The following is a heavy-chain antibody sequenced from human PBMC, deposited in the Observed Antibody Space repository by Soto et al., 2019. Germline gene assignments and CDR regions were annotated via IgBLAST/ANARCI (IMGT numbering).Heavy chain of an antibody. CDR2: IDGSGDTT. J-gene: IGHJ4*02. CDR1: GFTFSLYG. CDR3: AKGPNFVVIISHFDY. Sequence: EVQLLESGGGLAQPGGSLRLYCAASGFTFSLYGMSWVRQAPGKGLEWVAAIDGSGDTTYADSVKGRFTSSRDNSKSTLHLQISGLRAEDTALYYWAKGPNFVVIISHFDYWGQGTLVTVSS. D-gene: IGHD3-3*01. V-gene: IGHV3-23*01.